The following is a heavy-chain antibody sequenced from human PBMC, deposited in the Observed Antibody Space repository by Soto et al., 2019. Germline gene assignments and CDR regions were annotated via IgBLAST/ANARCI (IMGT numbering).Heavy chain of an antibody. CDR2: IYYSGST. V-gene: IGHV4-61*01. J-gene: IGHJ6*02. CDR3: ARQGPYSSGRRDYYGMDV. CDR1: GGSVSSGSYY. Sequence: QVQLQESGPGLVKPSETLSLTCTVSGGSVSSGSYYWSWIRQPPGKGLEWIGYIYYSGSTNYNPSLKGRVTISVDTSKNQFSLKLSSVTAADTAVYYCARQGPYSSGRRDYYGMDVWGQGTTVTVSS. D-gene: IGHD6-19*01.